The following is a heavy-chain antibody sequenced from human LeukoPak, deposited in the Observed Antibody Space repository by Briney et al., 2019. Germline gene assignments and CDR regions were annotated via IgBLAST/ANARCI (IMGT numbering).Heavy chain of an antibody. J-gene: IGHJ4*02. CDR3: ARLNYFDVGGYVDY. V-gene: IGHV5-51*01. CDR1: GYSFSIDW. Sequence: RGESLKISCKGSGYSFSIDWIGWVRQMPGKGLEWMGIIYAGDSDTRYSPSFQGQVTISADKSISTAYPQWSSLKASDTAMYYCARLNYFDVGGYVDYWGQGTLVTVSS. D-gene: IGHD3-22*01. CDR2: IYAGDSDT.